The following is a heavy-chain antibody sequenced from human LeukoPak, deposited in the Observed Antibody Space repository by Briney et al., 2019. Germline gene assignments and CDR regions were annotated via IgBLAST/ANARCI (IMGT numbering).Heavy chain of an antibody. Sequence: PGGSLRLSCAASGFTFSSYAMSWVRQAPGKGLEWVSAISGSGGSTYYADSVKGRFTISRDNSKNTLYLQMNSLRAEDTAVYYCAKDQGVTTRFNYYYGMDVWGQGTTVTVSS. CDR2: ISGSGGST. V-gene: IGHV3-23*01. D-gene: IGHD4-17*01. CDR1: GFTFSSYA. J-gene: IGHJ6*02. CDR3: AKDQGVTTRFNYYYGMDV.